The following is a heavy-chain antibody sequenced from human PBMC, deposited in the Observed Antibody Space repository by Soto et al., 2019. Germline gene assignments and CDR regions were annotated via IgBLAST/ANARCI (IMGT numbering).Heavy chain of an antibody. CDR1: GFIFTDYS. Sequence: VQLVESGGGLVEPGGSLRLSCAASGFIFTDYSMTWIRQAPGKGLEWVAAISGGGDSTYYADSVKGRFTISRDNSENTLWLQMNSLRAGDTAVYYCVKYGGAAARPTFYSGLDVWGQGTTVTVSS. V-gene: IGHV3-23*04. J-gene: IGHJ6*02. CDR2: ISGGGDST. D-gene: IGHD6-6*01. CDR3: VKYGGAAARPTFYSGLDV.